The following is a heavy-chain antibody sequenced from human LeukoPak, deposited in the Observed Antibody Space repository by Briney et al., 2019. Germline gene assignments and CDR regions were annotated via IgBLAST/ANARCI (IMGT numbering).Heavy chain of an antibody. J-gene: IGHJ4*02. CDR3: ARDRSSSSIFDY. CDR2: ICSRSYI. D-gene: IGHD6-13*01. Sequence: GGSLRLSCAASGFTSSAYSMNWGRHAPGKGLEWVSSICSRSYIYYADPVKGRFIVSRDNAKNSLYLQMNSLRAEDTALYYCARDRSSSSIFDYWGQGTLVTVSS. V-gene: IGHV3-21*01. CDR1: GFTSSAYS.